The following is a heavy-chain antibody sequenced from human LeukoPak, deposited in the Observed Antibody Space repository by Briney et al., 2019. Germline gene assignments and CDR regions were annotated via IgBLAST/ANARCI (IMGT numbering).Heavy chain of an antibody. CDR1: GFTLSSYI. CDR3: AKGKSFSWYDY. CDR2: IRSSSSYI. Sequence: GGSLRLSCAASGFTLSSYIMNWVRQAPGKGLEWVSSIRSSSSYIYYADSVKGRFTISRDNAKNSLYLQMNSLRAEDTAVYYCAKGKSFSWYDYWGQGTLVTVSS. J-gene: IGHJ4*02. V-gene: IGHV3-21*01. D-gene: IGHD6-13*01.